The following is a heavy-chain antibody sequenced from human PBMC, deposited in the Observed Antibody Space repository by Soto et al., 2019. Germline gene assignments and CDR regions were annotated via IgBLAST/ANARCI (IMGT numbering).Heavy chain of an antibody. V-gene: IGHV3-33*01. CDR3: ARGSIMITFGGVIASDAFDI. Sequence: QVQLVESGGGVVQPGRSLRLSCAASGFTFSSYGMHWVRQAPGKGLEWVAVIWYDGSNKYYEESVKGRFTISRDNSKNTLYLQMNSLRAEDTAVYYCARGSIMITFGGVIASDAFDIWGQGTMVTVSS. J-gene: IGHJ3*02. CDR2: IWYDGSNK. CDR1: GFTFSSYG. D-gene: IGHD3-16*01.